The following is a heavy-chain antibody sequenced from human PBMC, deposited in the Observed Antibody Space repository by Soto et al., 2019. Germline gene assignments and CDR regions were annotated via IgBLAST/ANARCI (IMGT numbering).Heavy chain of an antibody. D-gene: IGHD2-2*01. CDR3: ARVPDIVLVPAAIRSIIWSWFDP. Sequence: SVKVSCKASGGTFSSYAISWVRQAPGQGLEWMGGIIPIFGTANYAQKFQGRVTITADESTSTAYMELSSRRSEDTAVYYCARVPDIVLVPAAIRSIIWSWFDPWGQGTLVTVSS. V-gene: IGHV1-69*13. J-gene: IGHJ5*02. CDR1: GGTFSSYA. CDR2: IIPIFGTA.